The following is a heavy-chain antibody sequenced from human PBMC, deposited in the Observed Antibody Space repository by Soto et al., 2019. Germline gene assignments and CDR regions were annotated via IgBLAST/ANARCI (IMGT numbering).Heavy chain of an antibody. V-gene: IGHV4-34*01. J-gene: IGHJ6*03. D-gene: IGHD2-2*01. Sequence: SETLSLTCAVYGGSFSGYYWSWIRQPPGKGLEWIGEINHSGSTNYNPSLKSRVTISVDTCKNQFSLKLSSVTAADTAVYYCARGRGYCSSTSCYGSRYYYYYYMDVWGKGTTVTVSS. CDR1: GGSFSGYY. CDR3: ARGRGYCSSTSCYGSRYYYYYYMDV. CDR2: INHSGST.